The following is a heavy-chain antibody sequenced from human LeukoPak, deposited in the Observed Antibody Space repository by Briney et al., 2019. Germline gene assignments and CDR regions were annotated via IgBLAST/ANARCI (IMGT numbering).Heavy chain of an antibody. CDR2: IIPIFGAA. CDR1: GYTFTNYG. Sequence: ASVKVSCKASGYTFTNYGISWVRQAPGQGLEWMGGIIPIFGAANYAQKFQGRVTITTDESTSTAYMELSSLRSEDTAVYYCARTLNYYGSGSYGYWGQGTLVTVSS. V-gene: IGHV1-69*05. J-gene: IGHJ4*02. CDR3: ARTLNYYGSGSYGY. D-gene: IGHD3-10*01.